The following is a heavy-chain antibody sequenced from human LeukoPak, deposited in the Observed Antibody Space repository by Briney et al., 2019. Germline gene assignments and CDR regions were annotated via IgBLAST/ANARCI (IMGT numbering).Heavy chain of an antibody. D-gene: IGHD2-15*01. Sequence: GPSLTPSWAVSGPSLSSDATSSVRLAPRKGLGWVLASSVSGGSTYYADSVKGRFTTSRDDSNNTLFLQMNSLGAEATAVYYCAKEPTRYCSGGGCYGWGPGTLVTVSS. CDR1: GPSLSSDA. CDR3: AKEPTRYCSGGGCYG. J-gene: IGHJ4*02. CDR2: SSVSGGST. V-gene: IGHV3-23*01.